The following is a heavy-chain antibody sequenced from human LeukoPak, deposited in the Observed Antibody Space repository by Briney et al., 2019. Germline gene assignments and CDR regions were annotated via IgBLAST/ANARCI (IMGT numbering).Heavy chain of an antibody. CDR2: IKQDGSEQ. J-gene: IGHJ5*02. CDR3: ARPLMYYYGSETYFWFDP. Sequence: GGSLRLSCAASGFTFSSYGMHWVRQAPGKGLEWVANIKQDGSEQYYVDSVKGRFTISRDNAKNSLSLQMNSLRAEDTAVYYCARPLMYYYGSETYFWFDPWGQGTLVTVSS. D-gene: IGHD3-10*01. V-gene: IGHV3-7*01. CDR1: GFTFSSYG.